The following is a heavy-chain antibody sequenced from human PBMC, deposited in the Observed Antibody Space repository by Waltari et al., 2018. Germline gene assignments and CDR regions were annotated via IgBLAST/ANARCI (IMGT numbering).Heavy chain of an antibody. CDR3: ATPGIAAAGTRRVYYYYGMDV. CDR1: GGTFSSYA. D-gene: IGHD6-13*01. J-gene: IGHJ6*02. Sequence: QVQLVQSGAEVKKPGSSVKVSCKASGGTFSSYAISWVRPAPGQGLEWMGGIIPIFGTANYAQKFQGRVTITADESTSTAYMELSSLRSEDTAVYYCATPGIAAAGTRRVYYYYGMDVWGQGTTVTVSS. CDR2: IIPIFGTA. V-gene: IGHV1-69*01.